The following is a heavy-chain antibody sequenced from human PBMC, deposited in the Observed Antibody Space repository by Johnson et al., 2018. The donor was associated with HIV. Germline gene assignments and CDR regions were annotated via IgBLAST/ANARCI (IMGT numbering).Heavy chain of an antibody. D-gene: IGHD3-16*01. CDR2: ISYDGSNK. V-gene: IGHV3-30-3*01. Sequence: QVHLVESGGGVVQPGRSLRLSCAASGFTFSSYALHWVRQAPGKGLQWVAVISYDGSNKYYADSVKGRFTISRDNSKNTLHLQMNSLRAEDTAVYYCAKVMTASSVNSFGGVIDASDIWGQGTMVTVS. CDR3: AKVMTASSVNSFGGVIDASDI. CDR1: GFTFSSYA. J-gene: IGHJ3*02.